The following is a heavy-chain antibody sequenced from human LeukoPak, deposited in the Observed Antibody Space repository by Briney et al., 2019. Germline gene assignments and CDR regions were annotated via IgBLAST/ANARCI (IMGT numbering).Heavy chain of an antibody. D-gene: IGHD4-23*01. CDR2: IYSGGKT. J-gene: IGHJ4*02. Sequence: GGSLRLSCAASGFTVSSNFLSWVRQAPGKGLEWVSVIYSGGKTYYADSVKGRFTISRDNSKNTLCLQMNSLRAEDTAVYYCARGADRWNYFDYWGQGTLVTVSS. CDR3: ARGADRWNYFDY. V-gene: IGHV3-53*01. CDR1: GFTVSSNF.